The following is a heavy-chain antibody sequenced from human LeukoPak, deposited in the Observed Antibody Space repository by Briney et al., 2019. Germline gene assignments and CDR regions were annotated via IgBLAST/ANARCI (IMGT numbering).Heavy chain of an antibody. V-gene: IGHV3-74*01. CDR1: GFTFSSYW. Sequence: PGGSLRLSCAVSGFTFSSYWMHWVRQAPGKGLVWVSRINSDGSSTSYAVSVKGRFTTSRDNAKNTLYLQMNSVRAEDTAVYYCAIPTSFSGWYGYWGQGTLVTVSS. J-gene: IGHJ4*02. CDR3: AIPTSFSGWYGY. CDR2: INSDGSST. D-gene: IGHD6-19*01.